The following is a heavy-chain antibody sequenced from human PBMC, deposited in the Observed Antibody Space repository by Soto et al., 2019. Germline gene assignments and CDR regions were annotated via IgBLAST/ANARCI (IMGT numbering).Heavy chain of an antibody. J-gene: IGHJ4*02. CDR1: GYTFTXFY. V-gene: IGHV1-46*03. CDR2: INPSGDST. Sequence: ASVKVSCKASGYTFTXFYMHWVRQAPGQGLEWMGVINPSGDSTGYAQQFQGRVTMTRDTSTSTVYMELSSLRSEDTAVYYCAREPHSQYYFDYWGQGTLVTV. D-gene: IGHD2-15*01. CDR3: AREPHSQYYFDY.